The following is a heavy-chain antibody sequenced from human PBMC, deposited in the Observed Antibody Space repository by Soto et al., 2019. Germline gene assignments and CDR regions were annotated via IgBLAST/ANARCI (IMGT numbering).Heavy chain of an antibody. CDR2: IIPIFGTA. D-gene: IGHD6-6*01. CDR1: GGTFSSYA. J-gene: IGHJ6*02. V-gene: IGHV1-69*13. CDR3: ASPRYSSSSVHYCDGMDF. Sequence: SVKVSCKASGGTFSSYAISWVRQAPGQGLEWMGGIIPIFGTANYAQKFQGRVTITADESTSTAYMELSSLRSEDTAVYYCASPRYSSSSVHYCDGMDFCGQGTTVTVSS.